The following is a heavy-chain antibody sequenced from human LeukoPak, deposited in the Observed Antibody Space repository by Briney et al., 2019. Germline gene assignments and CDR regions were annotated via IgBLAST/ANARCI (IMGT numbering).Heavy chain of an antibody. J-gene: IGHJ4*02. D-gene: IGHD3-3*01. V-gene: IGHV4-39*01. CDR3: ARLGAGPTYYDFWSGYSSFYFDY. Sequence: PSETLSLTCTVSGGSTSSSNYYWGWIRQPPGKGMEWIGGIHYSGNTYYNPSLKSRVTISVDTSKNQFSLKLSSVTAADTAVYYCARLGAGPTYYDFWSGYSSFYFDYWGQGTLVTVSS. CDR2: IHYSGNT. CDR1: GGSTSSSNYY.